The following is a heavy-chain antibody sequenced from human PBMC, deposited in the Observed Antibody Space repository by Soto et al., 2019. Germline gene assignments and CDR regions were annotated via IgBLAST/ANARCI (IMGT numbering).Heavy chain of an antibody. V-gene: IGHV4-59*12. CDR1: PGSLRSYY. CDR2: IYYRGST. CDR3: ARESFYDSGGFHGFDY. D-gene: IGHD3-22*01. Sequence: PSETLSLTCTVSPGSLRSYYWSWIRQPPGKGLEWIGYIYYRGSTNYSPSLKSRVTISVDTSKNQFSLKLSSVTAADTAVYYCARESFYDSGGFHGFDYWGQGTLVTVS. J-gene: IGHJ4*02.